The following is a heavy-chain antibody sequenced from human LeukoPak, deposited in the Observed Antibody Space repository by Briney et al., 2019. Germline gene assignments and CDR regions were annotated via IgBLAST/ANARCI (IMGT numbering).Heavy chain of an antibody. CDR3: ARGFSSTSRIKNYDY. Sequence: PSETLSLTCTVSSGSINDYYWSWVRQPAGKGLEWLGRIYSSGSTTYNPSVKSRVTMSVDTSKNQFSLKLSSVTAADTAVYYCARGFSSTSRIKNYDYWGQGTLVTVSS. D-gene: IGHD2-2*01. V-gene: IGHV4-4*07. J-gene: IGHJ4*02. CDR1: SGSINDYY. CDR2: IYSSGST.